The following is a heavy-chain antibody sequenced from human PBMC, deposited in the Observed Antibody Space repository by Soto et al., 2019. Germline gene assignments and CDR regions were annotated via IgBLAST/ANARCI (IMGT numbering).Heavy chain of an antibody. V-gene: IGHV3-30-3*01. Sequence: GGSLRLSCTVSGLTFSTYAMHWVRQAPGKGLEWLAFISFDGTFTYYSDSVKGRFTISRDDSENTLSLQMNSLRPEDTAVYYCATSDDGSNLGLSRFDYWGQGTLVTVSS. J-gene: IGHJ4*02. CDR2: ISFDGTFT. CDR3: ATSDDGSNLGLSRFDY. D-gene: IGHD1-26*01. CDR1: GLTFSTYA.